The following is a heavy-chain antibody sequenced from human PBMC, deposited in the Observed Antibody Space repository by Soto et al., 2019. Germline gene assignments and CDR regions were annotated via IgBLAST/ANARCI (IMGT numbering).Heavy chain of an antibody. J-gene: IGHJ4*02. CDR3: VRFWPPPDYKILTVYSDAFDY. CDR1: GGPFSGYY. D-gene: IGHD3-9*01. Sequence: SETLSLTCAVYGGPFSGYYWSWIRQLPGKGLEWIGEINHSGSTNYNPSLKSRVTISIDTSKSMFSLKLSSMTAADTGVYYCVRFWPPPDYKILTVYSDAFDYWGQGILVTVSS. V-gene: IGHV4-34*01. CDR2: INHSGST.